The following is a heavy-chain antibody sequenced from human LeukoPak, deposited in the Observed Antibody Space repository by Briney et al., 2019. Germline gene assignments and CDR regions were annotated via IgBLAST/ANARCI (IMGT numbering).Heavy chain of an antibody. V-gene: IGHV3-30*18. J-gene: IGHJ4*02. CDR2: ISYDGSNK. D-gene: IGHD3-10*01. CDR3: AKDLYYYGSGSYLDY. CDR1: GFTFSSYG. Sequence: PGGSLRLSCAASGFTFSSYGMHWVRQAPGKGLEWVAVISYDGSNKYYADSVKGRFTISRDNSKNTLYLQMNSLRAEDTAVYYCAKDLYYYGSGSYLDYWGQGTLVTVSS.